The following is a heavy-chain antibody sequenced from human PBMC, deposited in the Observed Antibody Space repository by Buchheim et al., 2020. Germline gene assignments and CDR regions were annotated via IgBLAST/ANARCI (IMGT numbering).Heavy chain of an antibody. D-gene: IGHD2-8*02. Sequence: EVQLLESGGGLVQPGGSLRLSCAASGITFSSYAMSWVRQAPGKGLEWVSSISGSGDSTHFADSVKGRFTISRDNSKNTLYLQMNSLRAEDTAVYHCSASVMYQGAFDIWGQGT. CDR2: ISGSGDST. V-gene: IGHV3-23*01. J-gene: IGHJ3*02. CDR3: SASVMYQGAFDI. CDR1: GITFSSYA.